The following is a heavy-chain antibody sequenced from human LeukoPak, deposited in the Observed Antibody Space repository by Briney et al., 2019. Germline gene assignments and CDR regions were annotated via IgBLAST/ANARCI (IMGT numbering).Heavy chain of an antibody. J-gene: IGHJ4*02. CDR2: IYYSGST. CDR3: AGRYCSSTSCNDY. Sequence: SETLSLTCTVSGGSISSSSYYWGWIRQPPGKGLEWIGSIYYSGSTYYNPSLKSRVTISVDTSKNQFSLKLSSVTAADMAVYYCAGRYCSSTSCNDYWGQGPLVTVSS. CDR1: GGSISSSSYY. V-gene: IGHV4-39*01. D-gene: IGHD2-2*01.